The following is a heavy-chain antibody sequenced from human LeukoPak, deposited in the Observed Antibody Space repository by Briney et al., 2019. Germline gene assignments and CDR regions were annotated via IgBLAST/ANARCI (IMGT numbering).Heavy chain of an antibody. D-gene: IGHD2-15*01. Sequence: GGSLRLSYAASGFTFSSYAMHWVRQAPGKGLEWVAVISYDGSNKYYADSVKGRFTISRDNSKNTLYLQMNSLRAEDTAVYYCARDPHDIVVVVAATYYYYYGMDVWGQGTTVTVSS. CDR2: ISYDGSNK. V-gene: IGHV3-30-3*01. J-gene: IGHJ6*02. CDR1: GFTFSSYA. CDR3: ARDPHDIVVVVAATYYYYYGMDV.